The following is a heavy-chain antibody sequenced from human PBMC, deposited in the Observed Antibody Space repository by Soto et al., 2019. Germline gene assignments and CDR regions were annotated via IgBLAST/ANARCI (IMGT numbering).Heavy chain of an antibody. V-gene: IGHV4-39*01. D-gene: IGHD4-17*01. J-gene: IGHJ6*03. CDR3: ARHRRYGDYPYYYYYMDV. CDR2: IYYSGST. Sequence: PSETLSLTCTVAGGSISSSTYYWGWIRQPPGKGQEWTGSIYYSGSTYYNPSLKSRVTISVDTSKKQFSLKLSSVTAADTAAYYCARHRRYGDYPYYYYYMDVWGKGTTVTVSS. CDR1: GGSISSSTYY.